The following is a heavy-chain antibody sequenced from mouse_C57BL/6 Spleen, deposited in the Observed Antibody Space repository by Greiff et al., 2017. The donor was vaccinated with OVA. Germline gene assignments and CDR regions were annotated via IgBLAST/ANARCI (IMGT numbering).Heavy chain of an antibody. CDR1: GYTFTDHT. CDR3: AREDYYGSSYPFDY. D-gene: IGHD1-1*01. J-gene: IGHJ2*01. CDR2: IYPRDGST. V-gene: IGHV1-78*01. Sequence: QVQLQQSDAELVKPGASVKISCKVSGYTFTDHTIHWMKQRPEQGLEWIGYIYPRDGSTKYNEKFKGKATLTADKSSSTAYMQLNSLTSEDSAVDVCAREDYYGSSYPFDYWGQGTTLTVSS.